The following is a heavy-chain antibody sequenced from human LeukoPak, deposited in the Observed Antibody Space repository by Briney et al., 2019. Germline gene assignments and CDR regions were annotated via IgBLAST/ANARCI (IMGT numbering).Heavy chain of an antibody. J-gene: IGHJ5*02. D-gene: IGHD1-14*01. Sequence: SETLSLTCAVYGGSFSGCYWSWIRQPPGKGLEWIGEINHSGSTNYNPSLKSRVTISVDTSKNQFSLKLSSVTAADTAVYYCVLITPGNWFDPWGQGTLVTVSS. CDR3: VLITPGNWFDP. V-gene: IGHV4-34*01. CDR1: GGSFSGCY. CDR2: INHSGST.